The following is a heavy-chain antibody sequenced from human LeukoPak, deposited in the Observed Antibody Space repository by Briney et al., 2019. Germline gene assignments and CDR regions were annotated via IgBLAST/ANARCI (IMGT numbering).Heavy chain of an antibody. J-gene: IGHJ3*02. Sequence: SETLSLTCAVSGGSISSGGYSWSWIRQPPGKGLEWIGYIYHSGSTYYNPSLKSRVTISVDRSKNQFSLKLSSVTAADTAVYYCARDVIVVVVAATHRGHTNDAFDIWGQGTMVTVSS. CDR1: GGSISSGGYS. V-gene: IGHV4-30-2*01. D-gene: IGHD2-15*01. CDR2: IYHSGST. CDR3: ARDVIVVVVAATHRGHTNDAFDI.